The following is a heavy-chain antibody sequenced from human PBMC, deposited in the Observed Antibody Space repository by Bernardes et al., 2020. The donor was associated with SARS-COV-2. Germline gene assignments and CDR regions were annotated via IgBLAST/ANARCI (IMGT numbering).Heavy chain of an antibody. CDR2: IYSGGST. J-gene: IGHJ6*02. CDR1: GFTVSSNY. D-gene: IGHD4-4*01. Sequence: GSLRLSCAASGFTVSSNYMSWVRQAPGKGLEWVSVIYSGGSTYYADSVKGRFTISRDNSKNTLYLQMNSLRAEDTAVYYCARDLDYIGGMDVWGQGTTVTVSS. CDR3: ARDLDYIGGMDV. V-gene: IGHV3-53*01.